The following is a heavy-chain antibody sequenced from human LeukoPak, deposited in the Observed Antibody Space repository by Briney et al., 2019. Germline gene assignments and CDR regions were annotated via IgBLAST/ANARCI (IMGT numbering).Heavy chain of an antibody. Sequence: GASVKVSCKASGYTFTNYGLSWVRQAPGQGLEWMGWISTDSGNANYAQTFQGRLTITTDTSTTTAYMELGSLRSDDTAVYYCARGKVLRFLEYLDDTPNWFDPWGQGTLVTVSS. D-gene: IGHD3-3*01. V-gene: IGHV1-18*01. J-gene: IGHJ5*02. CDR1: GYTFTNYG. CDR3: ARGKVLRFLEYLDDTPNWFDP. CDR2: ISTDSGNA.